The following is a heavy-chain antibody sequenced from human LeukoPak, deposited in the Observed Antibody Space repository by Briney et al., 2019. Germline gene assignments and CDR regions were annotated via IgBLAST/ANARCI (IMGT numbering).Heavy chain of an antibody. CDR2: IYPRDGST. CDR1: GYTFTSNY. D-gene: IGHD1-1*01. Sequence: ASVKVSCKASGYTFTSNYIHWVRQAPGQGLEWMGMIYPRDGSTSYAQKFQGRVTMTRNTSISTAYMELSSLRSEDTAVYYCARIALGGTTDADYWGQGTLVTVSS. J-gene: IGHJ4*02. V-gene: IGHV1-46*01. CDR3: ARIALGGTTDADY.